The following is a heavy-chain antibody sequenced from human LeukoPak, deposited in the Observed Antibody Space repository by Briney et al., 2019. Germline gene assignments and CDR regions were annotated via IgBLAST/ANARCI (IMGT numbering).Heavy chain of an antibody. CDR1: GFTFSDYY. D-gene: IGHD2-15*01. J-gene: IGHJ6*03. CDR2: ISRGGRTI. CDR3: AKNGDRGAYCSGGSCYPYFYYYMDV. Sequence: GGSLRLSCAASGFTFSDYYMSWIRQAPGKGLEWVSYISRGGRTIYYADSVKGRFTISRDNSKNTLYLQMNSLRAEDTAIYYCAKNGDRGAYCSGGSCYPYFYYYMDVWGKGTTVTISS. V-gene: IGHV3-11*01.